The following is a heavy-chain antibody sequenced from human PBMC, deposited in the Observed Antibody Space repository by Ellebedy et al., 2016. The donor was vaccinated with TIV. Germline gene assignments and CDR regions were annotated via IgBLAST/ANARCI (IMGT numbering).Heavy chain of an antibody. CDR2: INNNGYM. CDR3: AREGGYCNGGGCRWFEY. J-gene: IGHJ4*02. CDR1: GFTFSTYS. V-gene: IGHV3-21*01. D-gene: IGHD2-15*01. Sequence: GESLKISCAASGFTFSTYSMNCVRQAPGKGLQWVSSINNNGYMYYADSVKGRFTISRDNAKNSLYLQMNSLRAEDTAVYYCAREGGYCNGGGCRWFEYWGQGTLVTVSS.